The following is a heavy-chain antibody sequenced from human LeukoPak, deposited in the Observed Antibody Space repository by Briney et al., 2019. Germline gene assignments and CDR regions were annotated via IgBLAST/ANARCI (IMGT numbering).Heavy chain of an antibody. J-gene: IGHJ4*02. CDR2: INPSGGST. CDR1: GYTFTSYY. V-gene: IGHV1-46*01. D-gene: IGHD4-17*01. CDR3: ARDGGSTVTTIYY. Sequence: GASVKVSCKASGYTFTSYYMHWVRQAPGQGLEWMGIINPSGGSTSYAQKFQGRVTMTRDTSISTAYMELSRLRSDDTAVYYCARDGGSTVTTIYYWGQGTLVTVSS.